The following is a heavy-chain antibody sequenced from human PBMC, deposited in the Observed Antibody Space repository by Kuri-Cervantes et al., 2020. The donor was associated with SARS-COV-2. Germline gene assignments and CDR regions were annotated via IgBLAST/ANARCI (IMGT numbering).Heavy chain of an antibody. CDR3: ARDLGWITRDAFDI. V-gene: IGHV4-34*01. J-gene: IGHJ3*02. CDR2: INHSGST. Sequence: SETLSLTCTVSGGSVTDYYWSWLRQPPGKGLEWIGEINHSGSTNYNPSLKSRVTISVDTSKNQFSLKLSPVAAADTAVYYCARDLGWITRDAFDIWGQGTMVTVSS. CDR1: GGSVTDYY. D-gene: IGHD3-16*01.